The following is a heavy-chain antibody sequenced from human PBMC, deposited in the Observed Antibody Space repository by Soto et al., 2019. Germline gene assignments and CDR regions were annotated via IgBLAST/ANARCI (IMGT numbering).Heavy chain of an antibody. J-gene: IGHJ4*02. CDR2: IYYSGST. CDR1: GGSISSSSYY. D-gene: IGHD3-9*01. V-gene: IGHV4-39*01. CDR3: ARYYDILTGYPTYFDY. Sequence: SETLSLTCTVSGGSISSSSYYWGWIRQPPGKGLEWIGSIYYSGSTYYNPSLKSRVTISVDTSKNQFSLKLSSVTAADTAVYYCARYYDILTGYPTYFDYWGQGTLVTVSS.